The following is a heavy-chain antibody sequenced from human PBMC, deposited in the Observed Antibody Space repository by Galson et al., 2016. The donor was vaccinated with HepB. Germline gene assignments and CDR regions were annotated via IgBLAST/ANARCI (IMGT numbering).Heavy chain of an antibody. J-gene: IGHJ4*02. D-gene: IGHD3-22*01. CDR2: IYWDDEK. CDR3: ARAYYYDSSGYYLGYFDY. CDR1: GFSPSTSGVG. V-gene: IGHV2-5*02. Sequence: PALVKPTQTLTLTCTFSGFSPSTSGVGVGRIRQPPGKALEWLALIYWDDEKRYSPSLKSRLTITGDPSKNQVVLTVTNMDPADTATYYCARAYYYDSSGYYLGYFDYWGQGTLVPVSS.